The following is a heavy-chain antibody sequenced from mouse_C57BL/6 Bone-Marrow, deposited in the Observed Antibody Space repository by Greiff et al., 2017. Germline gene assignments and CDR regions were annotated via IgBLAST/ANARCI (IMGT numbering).Heavy chain of an antibody. CDR1: GYTFTSYW. CDR3: AKEGVYDYLDY. D-gene: IGHD2-3*01. V-gene: IGHV1-55*01. CDR2: IYPGSGST. Sequence: QVQLKQPGAELVKPGASVKMSCKASGYTFTSYWITWVKQRPGQGLEWIGEIYPGSGSTNYNQKFKSKATLTVDTSSRTAYMQLSRLTSEDSAVYYWAKEGVYDYLDYWGQGTTLTVSS. J-gene: IGHJ2*01.